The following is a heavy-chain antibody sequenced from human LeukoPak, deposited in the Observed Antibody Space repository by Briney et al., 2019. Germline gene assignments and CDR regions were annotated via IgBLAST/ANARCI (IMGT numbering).Heavy chain of an antibody. D-gene: IGHD3-3*01. J-gene: IGHJ3*02. V-gene: IGHV5-51*01. CDR2: IYPGDSDT. Sequence: GESLKISCKGSGYSFTSYWIGWMRQMPGKGLEWMGIIYPGDSDTRYSPSFQGQVTISADKSISTAYLQWSSLKASDTAMYYCARRILGAYDPRGAFDIWGQGTMVTVSS. CDR3: ARRILGAYDPRGAFDI. CDR1: GYSFTSYW.